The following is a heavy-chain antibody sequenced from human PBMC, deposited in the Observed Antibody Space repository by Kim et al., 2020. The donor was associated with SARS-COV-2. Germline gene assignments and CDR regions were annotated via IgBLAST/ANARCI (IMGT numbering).Heavy chain of an antibody. CDR2: IIPIFGTA. J-gene: IGHJ6*02. Sequence: SVKVSCKASGGTFSSYAIGWVRQAPGQGLEWMGGIIPIFGTANYAQKFQGRVTITADESTSTAYMELSSLRSEDTAVYYCARVYWGGAAAGYYYYGMDVWGQGTTVTVSS. D-gene: IGHD6-13*01. CDR3: ARVYWGGAAAGYYYYGMDV. CDR1: GGTFSSYA. V-gene: IGHV1-69*13.